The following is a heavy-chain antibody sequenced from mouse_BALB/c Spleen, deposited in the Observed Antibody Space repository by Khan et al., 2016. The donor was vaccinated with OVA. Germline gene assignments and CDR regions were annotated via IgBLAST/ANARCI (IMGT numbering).Heavy chain of an antibody. CDR2: INTYTGES. CDR1: GFIFTNYG. J-gene: IGHJ4*01. V-gene: IGHV9-3-1*01. D-gene: IGHD2-14*01. CDR3: ARVGYNGTMDC. Sequence: VQLVESGPELKKPGETVQISCKASGFIFTNYGMNWVKQAPGKGFKWMGWINTYTGESTFANDFKGRFAFSLETSASTAYLQIKSLKNEDTAIYCCARVGYNGTMDCWGQGTSVTVSS.